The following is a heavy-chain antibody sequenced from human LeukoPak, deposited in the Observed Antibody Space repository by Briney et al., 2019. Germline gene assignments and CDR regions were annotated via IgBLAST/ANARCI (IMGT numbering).Heavy chain of an antibody. J-gene: IGHJ4*02. D-gene: IGHD1/OR15-1a*01. CDR1: GYSISNSFY. V-gene: IGHV4-38-2*01. Sequence: SETLSLTCAVSGYSISNSFYWGWIRQPPGKGLEWIGSIYHSGITYHNPSLRSRVTMSVDTSINQFSLKLSSVAAADTAVHYCARGGTKFDYWGQGTLVTVSS. CDR2: IYHSGIT. CDR3: ARGGTKFDY.